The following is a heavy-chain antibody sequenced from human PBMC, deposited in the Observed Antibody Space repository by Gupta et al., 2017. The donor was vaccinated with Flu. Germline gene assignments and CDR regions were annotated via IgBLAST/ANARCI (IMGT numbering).Heavy chain of an antibody. D-gene: IGHD2-2*01. J-gene: IGHJ5*01. Sequence: EVHLLESGGGLVQPGGYLTLYCAASEFTFGDYAMAWVRQAPGKGLEWVSIISVTGGNTHYADSVRGRFTIARDNSKNTLYLQMRFLRAEDTAVYYCAKLYHSCTRVSCVHFKNNWFDSWGQGALVTVSS. V-gene: IGHV3-23*01. CDR2: ISVTGGNT. CDR1: EFTFGDYA. CDR3: AKLYHSCTRVSCVHFKNNWFDS.